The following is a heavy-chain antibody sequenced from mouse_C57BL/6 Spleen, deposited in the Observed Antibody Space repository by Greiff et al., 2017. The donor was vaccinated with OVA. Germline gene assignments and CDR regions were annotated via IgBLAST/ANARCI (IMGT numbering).Heavy chain of an antibody. V-gene: IGHV1-64*01. D-gene: IGHD2-2*01. CDR3: ATIGDYGYDWFAY. CDR2: IHPNSGST. J-gene: IGHJ3*01. CDR1: GYTFTSYW. Sequence: VQLQQPGAELVKPGASVKLSCKASGYTFTSYWMHWVKQRPGQGLEWIGMIHPNSGSTNYNEKFKSKATLTVDKSSSTAYMQLSSLTSEDSAVYYCATIGDYGYDWFAYWGQGTLVTVSA.